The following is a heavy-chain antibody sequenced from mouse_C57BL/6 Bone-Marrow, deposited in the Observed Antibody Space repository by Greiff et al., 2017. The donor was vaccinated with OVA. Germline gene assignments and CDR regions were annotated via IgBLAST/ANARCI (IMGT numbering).Heavy chain of an antibody. V-gene: IGHV2-2*01. Sequence: VKLQESGPGLVQPSQSLSITCTVSGFSLTSYGVHWVRQSPGKGLEWLGVIWSGGSTDYNAAFISRLSISKDNSKSQVFFKMNSLQADDTAIYYCARKGAYWGQGTLVTVSA. J-gene: IGHJ3*01. CDR2: IWSGGST. CDR3: ARKGAY. CDR1: GFSLTSYG.